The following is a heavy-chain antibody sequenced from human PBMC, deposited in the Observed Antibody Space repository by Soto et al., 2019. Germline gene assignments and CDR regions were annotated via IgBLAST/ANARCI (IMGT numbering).Heavy chain of an antibody. CDR3: ARALVGYYDSSGYYRRGAFDI. Sequence: QVQLQESGPGLVKPSQTLSLTCTVSGGSISSGDYYWSWIRQPPGKGLEWIGYIYYSGSTYYNPSRKRRVTISVDTSKNQFSLKLSSVTAADTAVYYCARALVGYYDSSGYYRRGAFDIWGQGTMVTVSS. CDR1: GGSISSGDYY. D-gene: IGHD3-22*01. V-gene: IGHV4-30-4*01. CDR2: IYYSGST. J-gene: IGHJ3*02.